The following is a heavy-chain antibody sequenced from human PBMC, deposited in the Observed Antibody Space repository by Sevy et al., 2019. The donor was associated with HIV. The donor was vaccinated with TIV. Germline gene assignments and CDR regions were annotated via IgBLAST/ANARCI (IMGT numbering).Heavy chain of an antibody. V-gene: IGHV3-11*01. CDR3: ASSYDSSGYLPYFDY. Sequence: GGSLRLSCAASGFTFSDYYMSWIHQAPGKGLEWVSYISSSGSTIYYADSVKGRFTISRDNAKNSLYLQMNSLRAEDTAVYYCASSYDSSGYLPYFDYWGQGTLVTVSS. CDR1: GFTFSDYY. CDR2: ISSSGSTI. J-gene: IGHJ4*02. D-gene: IGHD3-22*01.